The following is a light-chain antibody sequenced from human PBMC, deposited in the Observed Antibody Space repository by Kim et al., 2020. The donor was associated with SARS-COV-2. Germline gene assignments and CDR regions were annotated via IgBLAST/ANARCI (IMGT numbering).Light chain of an antibody. CDR3: QQYDSYPLT. CDR2: EAS. CDR1: QSMSVS. V-gene: IGKV1-5*03. Sequence: DIKMTQSPSTLSASVGDRVTITCRASQSMSVSLARYQQKPGKAPNLLIYEASSLESGVPSRFSGSGSGTEFTLTINCLQPDDFATYYCQQYDSYPLTFGGGTKVDIK. J-gene: IGKJ4*01.